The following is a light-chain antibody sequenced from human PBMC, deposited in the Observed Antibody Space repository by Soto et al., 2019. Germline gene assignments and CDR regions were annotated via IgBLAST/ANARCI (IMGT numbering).Light chain of an antibody. V-gene: IGLV1-44*01. CDR3: AAWDASLNGSV. Sequence: QAVVTQPPSASGTPGQRVTISCSGSSSNIGSNTVNWYQQLPGTAPKLLIYTNNQRPSGVPDRFSGSKSGTSASLAISGLQSEDEADYYCAAWDASLNGSVFGTGTKLTVL. CDR2: TNN. CDR1: SSNIGSNT. J-gene: IGLJ1*01.